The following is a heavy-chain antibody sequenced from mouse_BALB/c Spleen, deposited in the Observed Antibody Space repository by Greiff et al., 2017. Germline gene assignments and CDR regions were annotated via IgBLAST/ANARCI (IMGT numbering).Heavy chain of an antibody. V-gene: IGHV5-17*02. CDR2: ISSGSSTI. Sequence: EVKLVESGGGLVQPGGSRKLSCAASGFTFSSFGMHWVRQAPEKGLEWVAYISSGSSTIYYADTVKGRFTISRDNPKNTLFLQMTSLRSEDTAMYYCARSRYYDYDGGTPYYAMDYWGQGTSVTVSS. J-gene: IGHJ4*01. D-gene: IGHD2-4*01. CDR1: GFTFSSFG. CDR3: ARSRYYDYDGGTPYYAMDY.